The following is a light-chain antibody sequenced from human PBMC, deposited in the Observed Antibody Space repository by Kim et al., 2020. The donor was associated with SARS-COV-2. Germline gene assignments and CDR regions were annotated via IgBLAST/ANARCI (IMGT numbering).Light chain of an antibody. CDR2: DAS. CDR3: QQRSNWPLT. CDR1: QSVSSY. Sequence: PGERATLSCRASQSVSSYLAWYQQKPGQAPRLLIYDASNRATGIPARFSGSGSGTDFTLTISSLEPEGFAVYYCQQRSNWPLTFGGGTKVEI. J-gene: IGKJ4*01. V-gene: IGKV3-11*01.